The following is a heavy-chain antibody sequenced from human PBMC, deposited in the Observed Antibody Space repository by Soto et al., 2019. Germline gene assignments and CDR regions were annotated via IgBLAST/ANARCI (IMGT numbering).Heavy chain of an antibody. V-gene: IGHV1-69*12. CDR3: ESNKMGIDYYYGMDV. J-gene: IGHJ6*04. Sequence: QVQLVQSGAEVKKPGSSVKVSCKASGGTFSSYAISWVRQAPGQGLEWMGGIIHIFGTADFVQKFQGRVTITADESTSTAYMELSSLRSEDTAVYYCESNKMGIDYYYGMDVWGKGTTVTVSS. D-gene: IGHD2-21*01. CDR1: GGTFSSYA. CDR2: IIHIFGTA.